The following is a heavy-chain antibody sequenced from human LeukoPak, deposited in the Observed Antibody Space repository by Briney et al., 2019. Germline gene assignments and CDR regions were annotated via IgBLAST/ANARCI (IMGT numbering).Heavy chain of an antibody. D-gene: IGHD1-26*01. CDR3: ARLREGREALDV. J-gene: IGHJ6*02. CDR1: GGTFSSYA. CDR2: IIPIFGIA. Sequence: ASVKVSGKASGGTFSSYAISWVRQAPGQGLEWMGRIIPIFGIANYAQKFQGRVTITADKSTSTAYMELSSLRSEDTAVFYCARLREGREALDVWGQGTTVTVSS. V-gene: IGHV1-69*04.